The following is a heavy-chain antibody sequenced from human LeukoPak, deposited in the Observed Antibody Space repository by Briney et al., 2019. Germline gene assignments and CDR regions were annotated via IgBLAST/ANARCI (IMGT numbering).Heavy chain of an antibody. CDR2: IRQDGGEE. D-gene: IGHD6-13*01. V-gene: IGHV3-7*01. J-gene: IGHJ4*01. CDR3: ARDGTAAGLYFDL. Sequence: GGSLRLSCAVSGFTFSSYRMNWVRQAPGKGLEWVASIRQDGGEESYVDSVKGRFTISRDNTKNSLYLQINSLRAEDTAVYYCARDGTAAGLYFDLWGQGTLVTVSS. CDR1: GFTFSSYR.